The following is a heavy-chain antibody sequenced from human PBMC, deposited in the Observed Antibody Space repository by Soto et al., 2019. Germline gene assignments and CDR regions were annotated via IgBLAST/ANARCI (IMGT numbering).Heavy chain of an antibody. D-gene: IGHD6-13*01. CDR1: GFSLSNSGAG. CDR3: AHRWQQVYDQ. Sequence: QITLKESGPTLVQPTQTLTLTCAFPGFSLSNSGAGVGWIRQPPGKALEWLPLIYWNDEKRYRQSLKTKLAITKDTSKSQVVLTMTNMDPVDTATDYCAHRWQQVYDQWAQGTLVTVSS. V-gene: IGHV2-5*01. J-gene: IGHJ4*02. CDR2: IYWNDEK.